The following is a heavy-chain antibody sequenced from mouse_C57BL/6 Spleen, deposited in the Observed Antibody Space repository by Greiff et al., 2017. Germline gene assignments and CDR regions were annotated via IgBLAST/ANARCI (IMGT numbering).Heavy chain of an antibody. CDR3: ARGLRDWYFDV. D-gene: IGHD1-1*01. CDR2: IHPNSGTT. J-gene: IGHJ1*03. V-gene: IGHV1-64*01. CDR1: GYTFTSYW. Sequence: QVQLQQPGAELVKPGASVKLSCKASGYTFTSYWMHWVKQRPGQGLEWIGMIHPNSGTTNYNEKFKSKATLTVDKSSSTAYMQLSSLTSEDSAVYYCARGLRDWYFDVWGTGTTVTVSS.